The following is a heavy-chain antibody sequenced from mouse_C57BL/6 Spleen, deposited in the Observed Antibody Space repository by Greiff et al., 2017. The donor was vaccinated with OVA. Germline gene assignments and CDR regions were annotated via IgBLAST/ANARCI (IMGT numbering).Heavy chain of an antibody. Sequence: QVQLQQPGAELVMPGASVKLSCKASGYTFTSYWMHWVKQRPGQGLEWIGEIDPSDSYTNYNQKFKGKSTLTVDKSSSTAYMPLSSLTSEDSAVYYCARGDSNYPFAYWGQGTLVTVSA. D-gene: IGHD2-5*01. CDR3: ARGDSNYPFAY. CDR2: IDPSDSYT. J-gene: IGHJ3*01. CDR1: GYTFTSYW. V-gene: IGHV1-69*01.